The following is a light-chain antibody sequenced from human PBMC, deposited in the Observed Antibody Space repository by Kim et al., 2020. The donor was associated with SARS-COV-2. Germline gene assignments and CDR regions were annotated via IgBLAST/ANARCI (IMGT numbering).Light chain of an antibody. CDR1: QGISTN. J-gene: IGKJ5*01. Sequence: DIQMTQSPSSLSASLGDRVTITCRASQGISTNVAWFQKKPGKAPKSLIYGASTLQGGVPSRFSGSGSGREFILTISSLQPDDFAIYFCQQYNSHPITFGQRTRLEIK. CDR2: GAS. V-gene: IGKV1-16*01. CDR3: QQYNSHPIT.